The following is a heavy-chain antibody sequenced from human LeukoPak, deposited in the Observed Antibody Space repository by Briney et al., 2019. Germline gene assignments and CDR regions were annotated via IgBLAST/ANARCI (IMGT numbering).Heavy chain of an antibody. Sequence: PETLSLTCTVSGGSISSYYWSWIRQPPGKGLEWIGYIYYSGSTKCNPSLKSRVTISVDTSKNQFSLKLSSVTAADTAVYYCARDKWEFDYWGQGTLVTVSS. J-gene: IGHJ4*02. CDR2: IYYSGST. D-gene: IGHD1-26*01. CDR1: GGSISSYY. V-gene: IGHV4-59*01. CDR3: ARDKWEFDY.